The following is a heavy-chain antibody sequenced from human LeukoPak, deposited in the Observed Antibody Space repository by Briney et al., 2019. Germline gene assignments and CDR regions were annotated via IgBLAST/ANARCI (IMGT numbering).Heavy chain of an antibody. CDR1: GGSFSGYY. V-gene: IGHV4-34*01. CDR3: ARGRGYCSSTSCYHFDY. Sequence: SETLSLTCAVYGGSFSGYYWSWIRQPPGKGLEWIGEINHSGSTNYNPSLKSRVTISVDTSKNQFSLKLSSVTAADTAVYDCARGRGYCSSTSCYHFDYWGQGTLVTVSS. D-gene: IGHD2-2*01. J-gene: IGHJ4*02. CDR2: INHSGST.